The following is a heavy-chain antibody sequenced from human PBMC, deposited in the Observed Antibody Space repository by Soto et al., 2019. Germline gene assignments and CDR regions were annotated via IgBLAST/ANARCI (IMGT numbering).Heavy chain of an antibody. V-gene: IGHV1-3*01. CDR1: GYTFTSYA. J-gene: IGHJ3*02. CDR2: INAGNGNT. CDR3: ARDRPYDSSGSDAFDI. D-gene: IGHD3-22*01. Sequence: GASVKVSCKASGYTFTSYAMHWVRQAPGQRLEWMGWINAGNGNTKYSQKFQGRVTITRDTSASTAYMELSSLRSEDTAVYYCARDRPYDSSGSDAFDIWGQGTMVTVSS.